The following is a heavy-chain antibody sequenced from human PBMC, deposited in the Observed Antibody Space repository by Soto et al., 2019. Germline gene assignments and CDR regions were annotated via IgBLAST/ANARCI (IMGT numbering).Heavy chain of an antibody. V-gene: IGHV1-3*01. CDR2: INAGNGNT. Sequence: ASVKVSCKASGYTFTSYAMHWVRQAPGQRLEWMGWINAGNGNTKYSQEFQGRVTITRDTSASTAYMELSSLRSEDTAVYYCAREAGGIAVAGTNYWGQGTLVTVSS. CDR3: AREAGGIAVAGTNY. J-gene: IGHJ4*02. CDR1: GYTFTSYA. D-gene: IGHD6-19*01.